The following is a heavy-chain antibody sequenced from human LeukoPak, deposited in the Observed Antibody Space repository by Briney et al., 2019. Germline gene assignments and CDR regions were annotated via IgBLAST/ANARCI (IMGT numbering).Heavy chain of an antibody. J-gene: IGHJ5*02. Sequence: GGSLRLSCTASGFTFGDYAMSWFRQAPGKGLEWVGFIRGKAYGGTTECAASVKGRFTISRDDSKSIAYLQMNSLKTEDTAVYYCTRGGYCSSTSCSPDSYNWFDPWGQGTLVTVSS. V-gene: IGHV3-49*03. D-gene: IGHD2-2*01. CDR1: GFTFGDYA. CDR2: IRGKAYGGTT. CDR3: TRGGYCSSTSCSPDSYNWFDP.